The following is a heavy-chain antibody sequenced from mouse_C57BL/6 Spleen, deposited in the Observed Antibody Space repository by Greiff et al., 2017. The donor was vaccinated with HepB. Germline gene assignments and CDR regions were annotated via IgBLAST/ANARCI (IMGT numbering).Heavy chain of an antibody. V-gene: IGHV6-6*01. CDR3: TVGYGNYEYYFDY. CDR2: IRNKANNHAT. Sequence: EVKVEESGGGLVQPGGSMKLSCAASGFTFSDAWMDWVRQSPEKGLEWVAEIRNKANNHATYYAESVKGRFTISRDDSKSSVYLQMNSLRAEDTGIYYCTVGYGNYEYYFDYWGQGTTLTVSS. CDR1: GFTFSDAW. D-gene: IGHD2-1*01. J-gene: IGHJ2*01.